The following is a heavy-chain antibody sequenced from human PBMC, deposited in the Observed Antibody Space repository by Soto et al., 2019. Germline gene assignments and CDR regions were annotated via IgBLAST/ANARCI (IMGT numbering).Heavy chain of an antibody. D-gene: IGHD1-7*01. CDR1: GYTFTGYY. V-gene: IGHV1-2*04. CDR2: INPNSGGT. Sequence: ASVKVSCKASGYTFTGYYIHWVRQAPGQGLEWMGWINPNSGGTNYAQKFQGWVTMTRDTSISTAYMELSRLRSDDTAVYYCARGTTLSSYYYGMDVWGQGTTVTVSS. J-gene: IGHJ6*02. CDR3: ARGTTLSSYYYGMDV.